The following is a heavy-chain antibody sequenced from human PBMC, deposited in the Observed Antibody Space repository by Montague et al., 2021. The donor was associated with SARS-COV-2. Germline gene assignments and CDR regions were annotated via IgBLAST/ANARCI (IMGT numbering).Heavy chain of an antibody. CDR2: ISSSSSYI. D-gene: IGHD3-22*01. J-gene: IGHJ3*02. Sequence: SLRLSCAASGFTFSSYSMNWVRQAPGKGLEWVSSISSSSSYIYYADSVKGRFTISGDNAKNSLYLQMNSLRAEDTAVYYCAREGARNYYDSSGDAFDIWGQGTMVTVSS. CDR1: GFTFSSYS. CDR3: AREGARNYYDSSGDAFDI. V-gene: IGHV3-21*01.